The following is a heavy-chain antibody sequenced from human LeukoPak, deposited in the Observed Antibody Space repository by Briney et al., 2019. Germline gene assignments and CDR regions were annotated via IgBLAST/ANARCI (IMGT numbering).Heavy chain of an antibody. CDR1: GGTFSSYA. CDR2: IIPIFGTA. D-gene: IGHD6-13*01. J-gene: IGHJ4*02. V-gene: IGHV1-69*13. Sequence: SVKVSCKASGGTFSSYAISWVRQAPGQGLEWMGGIIPIFGTANYAQKFQGRVTITADESTSTAYMELSSLRSEDTAVYYCVRVFGGSSWAFDYWGQGTLVTVSS. CDR3: VRVFGGSSWAFDY.